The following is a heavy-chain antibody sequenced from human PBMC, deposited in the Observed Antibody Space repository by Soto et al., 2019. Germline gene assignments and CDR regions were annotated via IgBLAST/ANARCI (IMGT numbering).Heavy chain of an antibody. J-gene: IGHJ4*02. CDR1: GFTFSRDG. CDR3: AKERATTTAFDY. V-gene: IGHV3-23*01. CDR2: ITDNGGST. Sequence: PGGSLRLSCAASGFTFSRDGMSWVRQAPGKGLEWVSLITDNGGSTYYADSVKGRFTISRDNTKNTLFLQMNSLRAEDTAVYYCAKERATTTAFDYWGQEALVTVSS. D-gene: IGHD4-17*01.